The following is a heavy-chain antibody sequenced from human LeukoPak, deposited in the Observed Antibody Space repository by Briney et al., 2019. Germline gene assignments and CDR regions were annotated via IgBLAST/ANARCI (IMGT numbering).Heavy chain of an antibody. CDR2: IYNDGST. J-gene: IGHJ3*02. CDR3: ARNILFAFDI. Sequence: PGGSLRLSCAASGLTVSSSYMSWVRQAPGKGLEWVSIIYNDGSTYYADSMKGRFTLSRDNSKSTLYLQVNSLRAEDTAMYYCARNILFAFDIWGQGTMVTVSS. CDR1: GLTVSSSY. V-gene: IGHV3-53*01.